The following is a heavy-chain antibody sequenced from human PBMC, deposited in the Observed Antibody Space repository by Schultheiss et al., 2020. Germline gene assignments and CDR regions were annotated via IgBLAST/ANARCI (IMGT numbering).Heavy chain of an antibody. Sequence: GGSLRLSCAASGFTFSSYAMHWVRQAPGKGLEYVSAISSNGGSTYYADSVKGRFTISRDNSKNTLYLQMNSLRAEDTAVYYCAKVHPKNWNYFDYWGQGTLVTVSS. V-gene: IGHV3-64*04. CDR1: GFTFSSYA. J-gene: IGHJ4*02. CDR3: AKVHPKNWNYFDY. CDR2: ISSNGGST. D-gene: IGHD1-1*01.